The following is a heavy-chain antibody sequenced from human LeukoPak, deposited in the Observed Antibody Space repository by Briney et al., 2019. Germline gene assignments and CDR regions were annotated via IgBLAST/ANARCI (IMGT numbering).Heavy chain of an antibody. CDR2: IGSDGTKK. V-gene: IGHV3-30*04. CDR1: GFTFSDHP. J-gene: IGHJ4*02. Sequence: GRSLRLSCVASGFTFSDHPFHWVRQSPDKGLEWVALIGSDGTKKYYADSVQGRFTVSRENSKNTLFLQMNTLRADDTAVYFCARQMTSSRLFDSWGQGTLVTVSS. CDR3: ARQMTSSRLFDS.